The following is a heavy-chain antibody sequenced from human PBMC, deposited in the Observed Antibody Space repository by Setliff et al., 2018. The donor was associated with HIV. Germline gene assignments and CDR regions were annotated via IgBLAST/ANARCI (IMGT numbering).Heavy chain of an antibody. CDR1: GYTFTSYD. CDR3: ARGGYYYDSGKGNWFDP. D-gene: IGHD3-10*01. CDR2: MNPNSGNT. Sequence: GASVKVSCKASGYTFTSYDINWVRQATGQGLEWMGWMNPNSGNTGYAQKFQGRVTMTRNTSISTAYMELSSLRSEDTAVYYCARGGYYYDSGKGNWFDPWGQGTLVTVSS. J-gene: IGHJ5*02. V-gene: IGHV1-8*02.